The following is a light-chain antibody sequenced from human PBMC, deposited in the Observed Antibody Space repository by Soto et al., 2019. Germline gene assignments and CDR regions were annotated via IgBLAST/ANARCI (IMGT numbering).Light chain of an antibody. CDR1: QGVTTN. J-gene: IGKJ5*01. V-gene: IGKV3-15*01. Sequence: EIVMTQSPATLSASPGERATLSCRAAQGVTTNFAWYQQKSGQSPRLLIYDVSNRATGVPARFSGSGSETDFTLTISGLRSEDSAVYFCQQYNNWPFSFGQGTRLEIK. CDR3: QQYNNWPFS. CDR2: DVS.